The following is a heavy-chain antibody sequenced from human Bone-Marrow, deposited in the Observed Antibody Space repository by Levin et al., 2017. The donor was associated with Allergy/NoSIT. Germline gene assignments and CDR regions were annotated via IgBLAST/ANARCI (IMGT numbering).Heavy chain of an antibody. Sequence: PGESLKISCVASGFTFSSYGIQWVRQAPGKGLEWVAAISYDGDNKLYAASVKGRFTISRDNSKNTLYLQMNSLRAEDTALYYCAKDKRSFKVAGTGWYYYMDAWGKGTTVTVSS. D-gene: IGHD6-19*01. CDR1: GFTFSSYG. CDR2: ISYDGDNK. CDR3: AKDKRSFKVAGTGWYYYMDA. V-gene: IGHV3-30*18. J-gene: IGHJ6*03.